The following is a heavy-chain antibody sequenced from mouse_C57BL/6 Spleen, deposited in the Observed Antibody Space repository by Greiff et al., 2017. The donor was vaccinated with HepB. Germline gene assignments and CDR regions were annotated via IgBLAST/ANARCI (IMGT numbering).Heavy chain of an antibody. CDR2: IYPGSGNT. CDR1: GYSFTSYY. D-gene: IGHD2-4*01. Sequence: QVQLQQSGPELVKPGASVKISCKASGYSFTSYYIHWVKQRPGQGLEWIGWIYPGSGNTKYNEKFKGKATLTADTSSSTAYMQLSSLTSEDSAVYYCAAIYDYDGEFAYWGQGTLVTVSA. CDR3: AAIYDYDGEFAY. V-gene: IGHV1-66*01. J-gene: IGHJ3*01.